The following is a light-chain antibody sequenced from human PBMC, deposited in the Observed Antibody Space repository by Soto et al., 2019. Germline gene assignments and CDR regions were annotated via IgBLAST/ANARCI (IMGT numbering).Light chain of an antibody. Sequence: SALTQPASVSGSPGQSITISSTGTSIDGGNYNYVSWYQQHPGKAPQLMIFQVSNRASGDSNRFSGSKSGDTASLTISGLQAEDEADYYCSSYTTSSTLYVFGTGTKVTVL. CDR1: SIDGGNYNY. V-gene: IGLV2-14*01. J-gene: IGLJ1*01. CDR2: QVS. CDR3: SSYTTSSTLYV.